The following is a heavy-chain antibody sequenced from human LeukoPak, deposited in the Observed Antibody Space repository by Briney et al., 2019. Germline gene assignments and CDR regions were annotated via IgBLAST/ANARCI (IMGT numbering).Heavy chain of an antibody. J-gene: IGHJ4*02. CDR2: INHSGST. D-gene: IGHD1-26*01. V-gene: IGHV4-34*01. CDR3: ARGRGYSGSYLGY. CDR1: GGSFSGYY. Sequence: SETLSLTCAVYGGSFSGYYWSWIRLPPGKGLEWIGEINHSGSTDYNPSLKSRVTISVDTSKNQFSLKLSSVTAADTAVYYCARGRGYSGSYLGYWGQGTLVTVSS.